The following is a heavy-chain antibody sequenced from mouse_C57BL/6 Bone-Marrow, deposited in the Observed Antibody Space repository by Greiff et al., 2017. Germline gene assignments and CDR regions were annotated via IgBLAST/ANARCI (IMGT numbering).Heavy chain of an antibody. Sequence: VLLQQSVAELVRPGASVKLSCTASGFTFKNTYMPWVKQRPEQGLEWIGRIDPANGNTKYAPKFQGKATITADTSSNTAYLQLSSLTSEDTAIYYCARDGDDRFAYWGQGTLVTVSA. J-gene: IGHJ3*01. D-gene: IGHD2-13*01. CDR2: IDPANGNT. CDR1: GFTFKNTY. V-gene: IGHV14-3*01. CDR3: ARDGDDRFAY.